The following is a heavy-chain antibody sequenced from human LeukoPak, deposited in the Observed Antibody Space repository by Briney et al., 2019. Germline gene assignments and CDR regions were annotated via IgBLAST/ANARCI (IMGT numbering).Heavy chain of an antibody. CDR1: GFTFSTCA. CDR2: SSGGST. V-gene: IGHV3-23*01. D-gene: IGHD1-26*01. J-gene: IGHJ4*02. CDR3: AREEDIVGATTYFDY. Sequence: PGGSLRLSCAASGFTFSTCAMSWVRQAPGKGLEWVSASSGGSTYYADSVKGRFTISRDNSKDTLYLQMNSLRVEDTAVYYCAREEDIVGATTYFDYWGQGTLVTVSS.